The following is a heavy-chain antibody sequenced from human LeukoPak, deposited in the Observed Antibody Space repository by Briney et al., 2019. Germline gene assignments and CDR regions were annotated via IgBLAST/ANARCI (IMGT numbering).Heavy chain of an antibody. D-gene: IGHD2-15*01. Sequence: GGSLRLSCAASGFTVSSNYMSWVRQAPGKGLEWVAVIWYDGSNKYYADSVKGRFTISRDNSKNTLYLQMNSLSAEDTALYYCASRCSHSSCVYSDYGLDVWGQGTTVTVSS. J-gene: IGHJ6*02. V-gene: IGHV3-33*08. CDR2: IWYDGSNK. CDR3: ASRCSHSSCVYSDYGLDV. CDR1: GFTVSSNY.